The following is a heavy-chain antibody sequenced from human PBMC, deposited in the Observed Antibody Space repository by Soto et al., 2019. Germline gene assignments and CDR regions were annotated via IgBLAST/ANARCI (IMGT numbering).Heavy chain of an antibody. J-gene: IGHJ5*02. CDR2: INDSGYST. V-gene: IGHV3-23*01. Sequence: GGSLRLSCAASGFTFSSYAMSWVRQAPGKGLEWVSTINDSGYSTYYADSVKGRFTISRGNSKNTLYLQMNSLRAKDTAVYYCAKSARSTTSFNYFDPWGQGTLVTVSS. D-gene: IGHD2-2*01. CDR1: GFTFSSYA. CDR3: AKSARSTTSFNYFDP.